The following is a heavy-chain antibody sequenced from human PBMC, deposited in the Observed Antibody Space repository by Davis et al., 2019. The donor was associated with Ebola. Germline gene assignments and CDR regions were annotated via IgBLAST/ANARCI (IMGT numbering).Heavy chain of an antibody. V-gene: IGHV3-73*01. Sequence: GGSLRLSCAASGFNFSGSAMHWVRQASGKGLEWVGRIRSKANSYATAYAASVKGRFTISRDDSKNTAYLQMNSLKTEDTAVYYCTSHEWELRSYWGQGTLVTVSS. CDR3: TSHEWELRSY. J-gene: IGHJ4*02. D-gene: IGHD1-26*01. CDR1: GFNFSGSA. CDR2: IRSKANSYAT.